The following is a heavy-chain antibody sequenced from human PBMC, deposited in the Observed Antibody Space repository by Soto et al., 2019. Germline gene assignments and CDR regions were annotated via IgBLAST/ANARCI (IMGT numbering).Heavy chain of an antibody. V-gene: IGHV4-34*01. J-gene: IGHJ6*02. CDR1: GGSFSGYY. CDR3: AGRLTTVNYYYYGMDV. Sequence: XGTLYLTCAVYGGSFSGYYWSWIRQPPGKGLEWIGEINHSGSTNYNPSLKSRVTISVDTSKNQFSLKLSSVTAADTAVYYCAGRLTTVNYYYYGMDVWGQGTTVTVSS. CDR2: INHSGST. D-gene: IGHD4-17*01.